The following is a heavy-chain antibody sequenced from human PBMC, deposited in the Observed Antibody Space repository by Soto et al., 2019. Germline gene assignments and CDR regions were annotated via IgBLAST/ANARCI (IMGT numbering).Heavy chain of an antibody. CDR1: GFTFSDFA. CDR2: LDGAGGST. D-gene: IGHD3-10*01. J-gene: IGHJ6*02. V-gene: IGHV3-23*01. CDR3: ASPRDEYGSGVSWFTYGMDI. Sequence: PGGSLRLSCLASGFTFSDFAMTWLRHVPGRGLEWVASLDGAGGSTYYAESVRGRFSISRDNSQNTLFLQMNRLTVDDTAIYYCASPRDEYGSGVSWFTYGMDIWGQGTTVTVSS.